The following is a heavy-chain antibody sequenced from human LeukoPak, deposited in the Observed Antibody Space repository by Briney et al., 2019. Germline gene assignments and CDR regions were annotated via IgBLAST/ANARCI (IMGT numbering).Heavy chain of an antibody. CDR3: ARAIVVRPSPLGY. V-gene: IGHV3-48*03. CDR1: GFTFSSYE. Sequence: QPGGSLRLSCAASGFTFSSYEMNWVRQAPGKGLEWVSYISSSGSTIYYADSVKGRFTISRDNAKNSLYLQMNSLRAEDTAVYYCARAIVVRPSPLGYWGQGTLATVS. J-gene: IGHJ4*02. D-gene: IGHD2-21*01. CDR2: ISSSGSTI.